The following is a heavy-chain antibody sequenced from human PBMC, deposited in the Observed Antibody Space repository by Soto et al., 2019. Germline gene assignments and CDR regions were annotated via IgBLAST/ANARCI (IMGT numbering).Heavy chain of an antibody. V-gene: IGHV1-18*04. CDR2: ISAYNYKT. Sequence: QVQLVQSGAEVKKPGASVRVSCKASGYTFTSYGIIWVRQAPGQGLEWMGWISAYNYKTDYAQKLQGRVIMTTDTSTSTAYMELRSLTSDDTAVYYCARGIVSEWLKPFDYWGQGTLVTVS. J-gene: IGHJ4*02. D-gene: IGHD5-18*01. CDR1: GYTFTSYG. CDR3: ARGIVSEWLKPFDY.